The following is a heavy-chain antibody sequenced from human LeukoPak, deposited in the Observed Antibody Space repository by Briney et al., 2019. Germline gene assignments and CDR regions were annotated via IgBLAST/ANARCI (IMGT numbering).Heavy chain of an antibody. CDR3: AKDNSPTMITFGGDFDY. CDR2: ISGSGGST. J-gene: IGHJ4*02. Sequence: GGSLRLSCAASGFTFSSYAMSWVRQAPGKGLEWVSAISGSGGSTYYADSVKGRFTISRDNSKDTLYLQMNSLRAEDTAVYYCAKDNSPTMITFGGDFDYWGQGTLVTVSS. V-gene: IGHV3-23*01. D-gene: IGHD3-16*01. CDR1: GFTFSSYA.